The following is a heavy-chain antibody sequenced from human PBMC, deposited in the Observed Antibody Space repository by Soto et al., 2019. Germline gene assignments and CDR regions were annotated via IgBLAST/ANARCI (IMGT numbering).Heavy chain of an antibody. CDR3: AKYPRAGWLQSPFDY. CDR1: GFTFSSYA. Sequence: EVQLLESGGGLVQPGGSVRLSCAASGFTFSSYAMSWVRQAPGKGLEWVSAISGSGGSTYYADSVKGRFTISRDNSKNTLYLQMNSLRAEDTAVYYCAKYPRAGWLQSPFDYWGQGTLVTVSS. V-gene: IGHV3-23*01. D-gene: IGHD5-12*01. J-gene: IGHJ4*02. CDR2: ISGSGGST.